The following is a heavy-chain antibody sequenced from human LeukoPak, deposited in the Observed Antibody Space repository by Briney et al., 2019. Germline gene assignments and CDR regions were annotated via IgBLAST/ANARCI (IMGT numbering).Heavy chain of an antibody. CDR3: ARQIVVEVGWFDP. D-gene: IGHD3-22*01. CDR2: INPNSGGT. V-gene: IGHV1-2*06. Sequence: ASVKVSCKASGYTFTGYYMHWVRQAPGQGLEWMGRINPNSGGTNYAQKFQGRVTMTRDTSISTACMELSRLRSDDTAVYYCARQIVVEVGWFDPWGQGTLVTVSS. CDR1: GYTFTGYY. J-gene: IGHJ5*02.